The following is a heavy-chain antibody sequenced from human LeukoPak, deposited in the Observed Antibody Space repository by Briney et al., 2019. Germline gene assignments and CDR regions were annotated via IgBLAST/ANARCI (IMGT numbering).Heavy chain of an antibody. CDR2: IYYSGNT. CDR1: RGSISTYY. CDR3: ARQAVRGLKDDY. V-gene: IGHV4-59*01. Sequence: SETLSLTCTVSRGSISTYYWSWIRQPPGKGLEWIGHIYYSGNTNYNPSLKSRVTISLDTSKNEFFLKLTSVTAADTAVYYCARQAVRGLKDDYWGQGTLVTVSS. J-gene: IGHJ4*02. D-gene: IGHD3-10*01.